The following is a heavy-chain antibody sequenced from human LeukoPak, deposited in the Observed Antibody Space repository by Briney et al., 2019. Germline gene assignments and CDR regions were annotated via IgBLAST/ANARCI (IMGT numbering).Heavy chain of an antibody. D-gene: IGHD4-23*01. V-gene: IGHV3-48*02. CDR3: ARVQPPPTVVTPRYYYYGMDV. CDR2: ISSSSSTI. J-gene: IGHJ6*02. Sequence: GGSLRLSCAASGFTFSSYAMSWVRQAPGKGLEWVSYISSSSSTIYYADSVKGRFTISRDNAKNSLYLQMNSLRDEDTAVYYCARVQPPPTVVTPRYYYYGMDVWGQGTMVTVSS. CDR1: GFTFSSYA.